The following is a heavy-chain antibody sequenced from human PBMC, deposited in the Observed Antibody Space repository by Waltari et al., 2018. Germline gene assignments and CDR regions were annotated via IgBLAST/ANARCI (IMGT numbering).Heavy chain of an antibody. CDR1: GGSISSSSYY. V-gene: IGHV4-39*07. CDR2: IYYSGST. D-gene: IGHD3-3*01. Sequence: QLQLQESGPGLVKPSETLSLTCTVSGGSISSSSYYWGWIRQPPGKGLEWIGSIYYSGSTYYNPSLKSRVTISVDTSKNQFSLKLSSVIAADTAVYYCARDDRGSIFGVVSDFDYWGQGTLVTVSS. J-gene: IGHJ4*02. CDR3: ARDDRGSIFGVVSDFDY.